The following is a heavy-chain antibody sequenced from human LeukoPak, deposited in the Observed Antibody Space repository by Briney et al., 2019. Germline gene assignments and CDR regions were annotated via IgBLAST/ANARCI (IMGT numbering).Heavy chain of an antibody. Sequence: GASVKVSCKASGYTFTSYDINWVRQAAGQGLEWMGWMNPNSGNTGYAQKFQGRVTITRNTSISTAYMELSSLRSEDTAVYYCARGDRLLWFGELHCTTNWFDPWGQGTLVTVSS. D-gene: IGHD3-10*01. CDR3: ARGDRLLWFGELHCTTNWFDP. CDR1: GYTFTSYD. CDR2: MNPNSGNT. V-gene: IGHV1-8*03. J-gene: IGHJ5*02.